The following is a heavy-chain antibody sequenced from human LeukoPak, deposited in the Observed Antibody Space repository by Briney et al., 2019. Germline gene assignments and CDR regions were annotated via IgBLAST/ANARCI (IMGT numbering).Heavy chain of an antibody. D-gene: IGHD1-26*01. V-gene: IGHV1-18*01. Sequence: ASVKVSCKASGYTFTSYGISWVRQAPGQGLEWMGWISAYNGNTNYAQKLQGRVTMTTDTSTSTACMELRSLRSDDTAVYYCARVGSYYGFDYWSQGTLVTVSS. CDR2: ISAYNGNT. CDR3: ARVGSYYGFDY. J-gene: IGHJ4*02. CDR1: GYTFTSYG.